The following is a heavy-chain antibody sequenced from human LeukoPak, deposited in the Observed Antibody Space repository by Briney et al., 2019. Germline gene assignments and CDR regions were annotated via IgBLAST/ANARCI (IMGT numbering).Heavy chain of an antibody. Sequence: GGSLRLSCAASGFTFSSYWMHWVRQAPGKGLVWVSRINTDGSSTSYADSVKGRFTISRDNAKNTLYLQMNSLRAEDTAVYYCARAPSGGIAVKKGGSGSYAYWGQGTLVTVSS. V-gene: IGHV3-74*01. J-gene: IGHJ4*02. CDR2: INTDGSST. CDR3: ARAPSGGIAVKKGGSGSYAY. CDR1: GFTFSSYW. D-gene: IGHD1-26*01.